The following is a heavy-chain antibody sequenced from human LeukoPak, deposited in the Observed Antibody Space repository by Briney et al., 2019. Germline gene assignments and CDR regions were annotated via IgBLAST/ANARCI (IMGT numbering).Heavy chain of an antibody. CDR1: GFTVIDNY. CDR2: IYSGGST. CDR3: ARGVGIAVAGVFDY. V-gene: IGHV3-66*01. D-gene: IGHD6-19*01. J-gene: IGHJ4*02. Sequence: GGSLRLSCAASGFTVIDNYMTWVRQAPGKGLEWVAVIYSGGSTYFADSVKGRFTISRDNAKNSLYLQMNSLRAEDTAVYYCARGVGIAVAGVFDYWGQGTLVTVSS.